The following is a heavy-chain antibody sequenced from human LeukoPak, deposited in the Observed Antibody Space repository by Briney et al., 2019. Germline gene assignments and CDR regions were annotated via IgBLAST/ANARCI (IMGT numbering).Heavy chain of an antibody. CDR2: FNPNSGAT. V-gene: IGHV1-2*02. CDR3: ARVCSGGSCNENYGMDV. Sequence: ASVEVSCKASGYTFTGYYIHWMRQAPGQGLEWMGRFNPNSGATNCAQKFQGRVTMTRDTSISTAYMELSNLGSDDTAVYYCARVCSGGSCNENYGMDVWGQGTTVTVSS. D-gene: IGHD2-15*01. J-gene: IGHJ6*02. CDR1: GYTFTGYY.